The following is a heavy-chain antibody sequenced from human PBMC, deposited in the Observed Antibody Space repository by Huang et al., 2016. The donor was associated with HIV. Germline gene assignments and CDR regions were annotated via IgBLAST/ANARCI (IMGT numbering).Heavy chain of an antibody. CDR2: VYQSGST. CDR1: GDFISSTNYY. V-gene: IGHV4-39*01. Sequence: QLQLQESGPGQVKPSETLSLTCTVSGDFISSTNYYWGWIRQSPGKGLEWGGSVYQSGSTNYYRSLKSRVTLSVDTSRNQFSLRLNSVTAADTAVYYCASQHIGAAATWFWGRGTQVAVSS. J-gene: IGHJ4*02. D-gene: IGHD6-13*01. CDR3: ASQHIGAAATWF.